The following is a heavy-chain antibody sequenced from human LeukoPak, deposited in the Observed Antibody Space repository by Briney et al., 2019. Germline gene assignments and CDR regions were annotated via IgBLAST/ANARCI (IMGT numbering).Heavy chain of an antibody. CDR2: ISSSSSTI. Sequence: GGSLRLSCAASGFTFSSYSMNWVRQAPGKGLEWVSYISSSSSTIYYADSVKGRFTISRDNAKNSLYLQMNSLRAEDTAVYYCAREYDFWSGSYYYMDVWGKGTTVTVSS. CDR1: GFTFSSYS. V-gene: IGHV3-48*01. J-gene: IGHJ6*03. CDR3: AREYDFWSGSYYYMDV. D-gene: IGHD3-3*01.